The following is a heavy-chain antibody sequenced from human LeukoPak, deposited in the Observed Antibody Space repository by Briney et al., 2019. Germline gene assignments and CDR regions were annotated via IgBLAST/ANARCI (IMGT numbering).Heavy chain of an antibody. CDR3: ARPTLPDYSSSWYLG. CDR2: INPNSGGT. J-gene: IGHJ4*02. CDR1: GYTFTGYY. D-gene: IGHD6-13*01. V-gene: IGHV1-2*02. Sequence: ASVKVSCKASGYTFTGYYMHWVRQAPGQGPEWMGWINPNSGGTNYAQKFQDRVTMTRDTSISTPYVELSRLRSDDTAVYYCARPTLPDYSSSWYLGWGQGTLVTVSS.